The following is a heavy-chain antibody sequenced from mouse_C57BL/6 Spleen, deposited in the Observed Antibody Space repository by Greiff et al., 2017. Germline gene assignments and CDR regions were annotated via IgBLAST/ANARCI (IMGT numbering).Heavy chain of an antibody. CDR1: GYTFTSYW. CDR3: ARSPLITTVVEGVWYAMDY. V-gene: IGHV1-53*01. Sequence: QVQLQQPGTELVKPGASVKLSCKASGYTFTSYWMHWVKQRPGQGLEWIGNINPSNGGTNYNEKFKSKATLTVDKSSSTAYMQLSSLTSEDSAVYYCARSPLITTVVEGVWYAMDYWGQGTSVTVSS. D-gene: IGHD1-1*01. CDR2: INPSNGGT. J-gene: IGHJ4*01.